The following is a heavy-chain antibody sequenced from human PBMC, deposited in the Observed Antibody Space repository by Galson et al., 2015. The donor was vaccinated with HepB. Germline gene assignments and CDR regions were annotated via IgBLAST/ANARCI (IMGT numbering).Heavy chain of an antibody. V-gene: IGHV1-2*02. J-gene: IGHJ6*02. CDR2: IDPSFGDT. CDR1: GYTFTDYY. D-gene: IGHD2-2*01. Sequence: SVKVSCKASGYTFTDYYVHWVRQAPGQGLEWVGWIDPSFGDTKYAQKFQDKVTMTRDTSINTVYMEVSGLRSDDTAVYYCARQYHVTLSYYYALDVWGQGTTVTVSS. CDR3: ARQYHVTLSYYYALDV.